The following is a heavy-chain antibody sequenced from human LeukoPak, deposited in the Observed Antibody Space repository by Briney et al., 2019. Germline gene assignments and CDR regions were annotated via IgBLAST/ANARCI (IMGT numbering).Heavy chain of an antibody. J-gene: IGHJ4*02. CDR1: GFTFSYYY. CDR2: ISSGGNTI. V-gene: IGHV3-11*01. CDR3: ASSHRGFRSNDY. D-gene: IGHD3-10*01. Sequence: PGGSLRLSCTASGFTFSYYYMSWIRQAPGKGLEWVSSISSGGNTIFYTDSVKGRFTISRYNAKNSLYLQMNSLRADDTAVYYCASSHRGFRSNDYWGQGTLVSVSS.